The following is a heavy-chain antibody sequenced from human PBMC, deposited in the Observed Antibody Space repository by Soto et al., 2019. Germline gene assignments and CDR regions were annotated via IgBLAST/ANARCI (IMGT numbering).Heavy chain of an antibody. V-gene: IGHV4-31*03. D-gene: IGHD3-10*01. CDR3: ARDMGWGDAFAF. J-gene: IGHJ3*01. CDR1: GDSVTSVPYY. Sequence: QVQLQESGPGLVKPSQTLSLTCTVSGDSVTSVPYYWSWIRQHPGKGLEWIGYIYYTESTSYNPSLRSRVSMSVDTSKNQFSLKLFSVTGADTAVYYCARDMGWGDAFAFWGQGTMVSASS. CDR2: IYYTEST.